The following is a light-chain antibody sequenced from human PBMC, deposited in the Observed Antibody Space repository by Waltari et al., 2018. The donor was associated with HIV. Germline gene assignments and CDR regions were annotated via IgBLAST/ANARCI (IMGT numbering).Light chain of an antibody. J-gene: IGKJ2*01. Sequence: EIVMTQSPATLSVSPGERATLSCRASQTVRTNLDWFQQKPGQAPRLLIYGASTRATGIPARFSGSGSGTEFTLTISSLQSEDFAVYYCHQYKYWPPSMYTFGQGTRLEIK. V-gene: IGKV3-15*01. CDR3: HQYKYWPPSMYT. CDR2: GAS. CDR1: QTVRTN.